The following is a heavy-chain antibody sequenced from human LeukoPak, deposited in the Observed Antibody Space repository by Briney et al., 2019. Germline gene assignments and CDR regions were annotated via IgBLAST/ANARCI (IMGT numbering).Heavy chain of an antibody. J-gene: IGHJ3*02. D-gene: IGHD4-17*01. CDR2: IKSKTDGGTT. V-gene: IGHV3-15*07. CDR3: ARSKVTTGAFDI. Sequence: GGSLRLSCAASGFTFSNAWMNWVRQAPGKGLEWVGRIKSKTDGGTTDYAAPVKGRFTISRDDSKNTLYLQMNSLRAEDTAVYYCARSKVTTGAFDIWGQGTMVTVSS. CDR1: GFTFSNAW.